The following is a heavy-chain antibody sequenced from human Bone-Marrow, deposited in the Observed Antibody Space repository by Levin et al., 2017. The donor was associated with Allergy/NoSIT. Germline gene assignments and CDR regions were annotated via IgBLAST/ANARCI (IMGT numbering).Heavy chain of an antibody. D-gene: IGHD3-9*01. CDR2: IYHSGSA. CDR1: TASVTSNNW. J-gene: IGHJ3*01. CDR3: ARGGGRARDNPDAFDV. V-gene: IGHV4-4*02. Sequence: SETLSLTCTVSTASVTSNNWWTWVRQYPGKGLEWIGEIYHSGSANFNPSLKSRVNMSVDKSKNQISLNLTSLSAADTAVYYCARGGGRARDNPDAFDVWGQGTTVIVSS.